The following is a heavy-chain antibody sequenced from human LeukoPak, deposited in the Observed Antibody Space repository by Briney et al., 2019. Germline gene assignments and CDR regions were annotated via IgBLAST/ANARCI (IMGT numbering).Heavy chain of an antibody. CDR3: AKDLDSTGIYSDWFDP. CDR2: ISYDGSNK. V-gene: IGHV3-30*07. D-gene: IGHD3-10*01. Sequence: GSLRLSCAASGFTFSSYAMHWVRQAPGKGLEWVAVISYDGSNKYYADSVKGRFTISRDDSLNMLYLQMNSLRAEDTAVYYCAKDLDSTGIYSDWFDPWGQGTLVTVSS. J-gene: IGHJ5*02. CDR1: GFTFSSYA.